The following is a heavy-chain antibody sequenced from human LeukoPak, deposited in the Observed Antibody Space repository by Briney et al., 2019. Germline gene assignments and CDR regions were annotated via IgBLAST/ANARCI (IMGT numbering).Heavy chain of an antibody. CDR1: GGSISSYY. D-gene: IGHD1-14*01. Sequence: PSETLSLTCTVSGGSISSYYWSWIRQPPGKGLEWIGYIYYSGSTNYYPSLKSRVTISVDTSKNQFSLKLSSVTAADTAVYYCASYEPYRLVAFDIWGQGTMVTVSS. CDR3: ASYEPYRLVAFDI. V-gene: IGHV4-59*01. CDR2: IYYSGST. J-gene: IGHJ3*02.